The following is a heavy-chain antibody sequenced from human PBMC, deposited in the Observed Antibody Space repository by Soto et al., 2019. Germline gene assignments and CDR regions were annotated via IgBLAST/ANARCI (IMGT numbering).Heavy chain of an antibody. V-gene: IGHV1-18*04. CDR3: ATVVGAVPY. CDR1: GYGFTSYA. CDR2: LTGYDGNT. J-gene: IGHJ4*02. Sequence: QIHLVQSGAEVKEPGASVKVSCKPSGYGFTSYAINWVRQAPGQGLEWMGWLTGYDGNTIYAQNFQGRVTVTTDRSTDTADMELRSLRFDDTAIYYCATVVGAVPYGGQGTLVTVSS. D-gene: IGHD1-26*01.